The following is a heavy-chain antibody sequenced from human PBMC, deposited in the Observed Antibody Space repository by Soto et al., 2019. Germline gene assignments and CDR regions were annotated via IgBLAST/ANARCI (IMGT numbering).Heavy chain of an antibody. CDR2: ISYDGSNK. CDR3: ARDYDSSGPMGY. V-gene: IGHV3-30-3*01. D-gene: IGHD3-22*01. Sequence: VQLVESGGGVVQPGRSLRLSCAASGFTFSSYAMHWVRQAPGKGLEWVAVISYDGSNKYYADSVKGRFTISRDNSKNTLYLQMNSLRAEDTAVYYCARDYDSSGPMGYWGQGTLVTVSS. J-gene: IGHJ4*02. CDR1: GFTFSSYA.